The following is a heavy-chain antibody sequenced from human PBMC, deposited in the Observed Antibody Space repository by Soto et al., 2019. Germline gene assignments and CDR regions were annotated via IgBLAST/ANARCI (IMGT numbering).Heavy chain of an antibody. D-gene: IGHD4-4*01. CDR1: GYTFTVYG. CDR2: ISAYNGNT. Sequence: PVKRSRKASGYTFTVYGISRVRKAPGQGLEWMGWISAYNGNTNYAQKLQGRVTMTTDTSTSTAYMELRSLRSDDTAVYSCARGNLTSDYWGQGTLVTVSS. CDR3: ARGNLTSDY. J-gene: IGHJ4*02. V-gene: IGHV1-18*01.